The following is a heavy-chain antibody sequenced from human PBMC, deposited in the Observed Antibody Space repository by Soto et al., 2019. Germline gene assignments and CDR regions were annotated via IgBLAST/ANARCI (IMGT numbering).Heavy chain of an antibody. D-gene: IGHD2-15*01. CDR2: IYPGNSNT. CDR3: ASDSHCDGGNCPMGGFDM. J-gene: IGHJ3*02. Sequence: XESLKISREGSVYGFSIHWFAWLRQMPGKGLEWVGIIYPGNSNTMYSPSFQGQVTISADTALSTTYLQWDTLKQSDTAIYFCASDSHCDGGNCPMGGFDMWGQGTMVTVSS. CDR1: VYGFSIHW. V-gene: IGHV5-51*01.